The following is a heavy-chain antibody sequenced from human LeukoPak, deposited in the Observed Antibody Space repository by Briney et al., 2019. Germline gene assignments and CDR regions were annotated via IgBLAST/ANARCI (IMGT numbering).Heavy chain of an antibody. V-gene: IGHV3-30*02. CDR2: IRYDGTNK. CDR3: AKDLWYFDNTGYRYSFDY. Sequence: KSGGSLRLSCAASGFTFSSCGMHWVRQAPGKGLEWVAIIRYDGTNKYYADSVKGRFTISRDNSKNTLYLQMNSLRAEDTAVFYCAKDLWYFDNTGYRYSFDYWGQGTLVTVPS. D-gene: IGHD3-22*01. CDR1: GFTFSSCG. J-gene: IGHJ4*02.